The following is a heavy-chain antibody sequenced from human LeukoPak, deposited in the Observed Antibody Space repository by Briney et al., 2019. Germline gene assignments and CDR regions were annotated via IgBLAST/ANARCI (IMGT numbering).Heavy chain of an antibody. J-gene: IGHJ4*02. CDR1: GGSFSGYY. CDR2: INHSGST. V-gene: IGHV4-34*01. CDR3: ARARTAGFDY. Sequence: SSETLSLTCAVYGGSFSGYYWSWIRQPPGKGLEWIGEINHSGSTNYNPSLKSRVTISVDTSKNQFSLKLSSVTAADTAVYYCARARTAGFDYWGQGTLVTVSS. D-gene: IGHD6-13*01.